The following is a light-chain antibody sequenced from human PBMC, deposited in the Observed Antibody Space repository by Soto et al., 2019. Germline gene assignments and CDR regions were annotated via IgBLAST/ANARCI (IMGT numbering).Light chain of an antibody. Sequence: EIVMTQSPATLSVSPGERATLSCMASQSVSSNLAWYQHKPGQAPRLLIYGASTRATDIPARFSGSGSGTEFTLTISSLESEDFAVYYCQQYNNWPPTFGQGTKVE. J-gene: IGKJ1*01. CDR2: GAS. V-gene: IGKV3-15*01. CDR1: QSVSSN. CDR3: QQYNNWPPT.